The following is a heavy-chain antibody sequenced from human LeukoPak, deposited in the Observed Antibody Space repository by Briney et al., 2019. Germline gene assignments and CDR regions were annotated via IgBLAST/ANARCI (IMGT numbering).Heavy chain of an antibody. Sequence: GGSLRLSCAAAGFTFSSYAMHWVRQAPGKGLEWVAVISYDGSNKYYADSVKGRFTISRDNSKNTLYLQMNSLRAEDTAVYYCARDQAAVGDDWFDPWGQGTLVTVSS. J-gene: IGHJ5*02. V-gene: IGHV3-30-3*01. CDR1: GFTFSSYA. CDR3: ARDQAAVGDDWFDP. D-gene: IGHD1-26*01. CDR2: ISYDGSNK.